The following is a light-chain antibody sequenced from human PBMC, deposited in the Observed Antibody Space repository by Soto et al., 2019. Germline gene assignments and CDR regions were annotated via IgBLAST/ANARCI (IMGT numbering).Light chain of an antibody. V-gene: IGKV3-15*01. CDR1: QSVRSH. J-gene: IGKJ3*01. Sequence: EVVMTQSPATLSVSPGERATLSCRASQSVRSHLAWYQQKPGQAPSLLIFGASTRATGVPARFSGSESGTEFTLTISCLQSEDVATYYCQKYNSAPFTFGPGTKVDIK. CDR2: GAS. CDR3: QKYNSAPFT.